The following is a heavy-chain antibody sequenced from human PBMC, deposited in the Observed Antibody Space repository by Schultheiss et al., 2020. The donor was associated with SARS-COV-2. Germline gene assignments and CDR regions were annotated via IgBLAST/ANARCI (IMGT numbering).Heavy chain of an antibody. CDR3: ARVEGLRGNDYYYYGMDV. J-gene: IGHJ6*02. CDR2: INPNSGGT. V-gene: IGHV1-18*01. D-gene: IGHD4-17*01. Sequence: ASVKVSCKASGYTFTSYGISWVRQAPGQGLEWMGWINPNSGGTNYAQKFQGRVTMTTDTSTSTAYMELRSLRSDDTAVYYCARVEGLRGNDYYYYGMDVWGQGTTVTVSS. CDR1: GYTFTSYG.